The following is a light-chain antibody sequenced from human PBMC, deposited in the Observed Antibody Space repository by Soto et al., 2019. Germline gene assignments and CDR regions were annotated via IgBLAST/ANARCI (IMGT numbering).Light chain of an antibody. CDR3: QQRSNWPQFT. Sequence: EIVLTQSPATLSLSPGETATLSCRASQSISSYLAWYQQKPGQAPRLLIYDAFNRPTGIPARFSGSGSGTDFTLTISSLEPEDFAVYYCQQRSNWPQFTFGPGTKVDIK. V-gene: IGKV3-11*01. J-gene: IGKJ3*01. CDR1: QSISSY. CDR2: DAF.